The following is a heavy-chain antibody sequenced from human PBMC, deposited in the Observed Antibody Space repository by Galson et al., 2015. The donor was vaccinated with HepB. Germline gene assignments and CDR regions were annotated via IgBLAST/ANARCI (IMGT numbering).Heavy chain of an antibody. CDR3: ARAPGYCSSTSCYPYWYFDL. V-gene: IGHV1-18*01. CDR1: GYTFTSYG. Sequence: SVKVSCKASGYTFTSYGISWVRQAPGQGLEWMGWISAYNGNTNYAQKLQGRVTMTTDTSTSTAYTELRSLRSDDTAVYYCARAPGYCSSTSCYPYWYFDLWGRGTLVTVSS. J-gene: IGHJ2*01. D-gene: IGHD2-2*01. CDR2: ISAYNGNT.